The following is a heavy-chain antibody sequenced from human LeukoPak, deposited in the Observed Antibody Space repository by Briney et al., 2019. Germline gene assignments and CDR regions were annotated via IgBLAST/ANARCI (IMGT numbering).Heavy chain of an antibody. D-gene: IGHD6-13*01. CDR3: TRDRLAAAGPNWFDP. Sequence: ASVKVSCKASGYTFTSYYMHWVRQAPGQGLEWMGIINPSGGSTSYAQKFQGRVTMTRDTSTSTVYMELSSLRSEDTAVYYCTRDRLAAAGPNWFDPWGQGTLVTVSS. V-gene: IGHV1-46*01. J-gene: IGHJ5*02. CDR1: GYTFTSYY. CDR2: INPSGGST.